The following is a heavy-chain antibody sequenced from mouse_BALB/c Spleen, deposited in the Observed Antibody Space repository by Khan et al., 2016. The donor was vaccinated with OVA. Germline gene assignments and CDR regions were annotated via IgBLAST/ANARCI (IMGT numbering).Heavy chain of an antibody. CDR3: GKSHWAY. CDR2: ISSGSSTI. J-gene: IGHJ3*01. D-gene: IGHD4-1*01. CDR1: GFTFSSFG. V-gene: IGHV5-17*02. Sequence: EVELVESGGGLVQPGGPRKLSCAASGFTFSSFGMHWVRQAPEKGLEWVAYISSGSSTIYYADTVKGRFTISRDNPKNTLFLQMTSLRSEDSAMYYCGKSHWAYWGQGTLVTVSA.